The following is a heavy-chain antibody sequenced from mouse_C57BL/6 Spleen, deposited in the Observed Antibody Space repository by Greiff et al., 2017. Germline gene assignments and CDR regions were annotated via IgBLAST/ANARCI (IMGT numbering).Heavy chain of an antibody. V-gene: IGHV1-50*01. D-gene: IGHD2-4*01. CDR2: IDPSDSYT. J-gene: IGHJ3*01. CDR1: GYTFTSYW. CDR3: ARGGDYDGGFAY. Sequence: VQLVESGAELVKPGASVKLSCKASGYTFTSYWMQWVKQRPGQGLEWIGEIDPSDSYTNYNQKFKGKATLTVDTSSSTAYMQLSSLTSEDSAVYYCARGGDYDGGFAYWGQGTLVTVSA.